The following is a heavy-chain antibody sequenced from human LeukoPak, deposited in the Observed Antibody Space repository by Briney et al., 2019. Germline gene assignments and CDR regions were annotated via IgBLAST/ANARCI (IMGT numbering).Heavy chain of an antibody. CDR2: ISSSSSYI. CDR3: ARSLPGLTVTTPLED. D-gene: IGHD4-17*01. J-gene: IGHJ4*02. CDR1: GFTFSSYS. V-gene: IGHV3-21*01. Sequence: PGGSLRLSCAASGFTFSSYSMNWVRQAPGKGLEWVSSISSSSSYIYYADSVKGRFTISRDNAKNSLYLQMNSLRAEDTAVYYCARSLPGLTVTTPLEDWGQGNLVTVSS.